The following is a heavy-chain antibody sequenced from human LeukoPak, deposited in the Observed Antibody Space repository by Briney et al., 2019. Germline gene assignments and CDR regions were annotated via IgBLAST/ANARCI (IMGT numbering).Heavy chain of an antibody. CDR1: GFTVSNNY. Sequence: PGGSLRLSCAASGFTVSNNYMNWVRQAPGKGLEWVSLIYSGGRTYYAGSVKGRFTIFRDDSKNTLYLQMNSLRDEDTAVYYCARDRAGDGGHFDYWGQGTLVTVSS. CDR3: ARDRAGDGGHFDY. D-gene: IGHD4-17*01. CDR2: IYSGGRT. J-gene: IGHJ4*02. V-gene: IGHV3-66*01.